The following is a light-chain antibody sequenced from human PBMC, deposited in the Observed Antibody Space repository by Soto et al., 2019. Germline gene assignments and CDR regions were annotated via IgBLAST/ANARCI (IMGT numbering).Light chain of an antibody. CDR3: SSYTSSSTFF. J-gene: IGLJ1*01. V-gene: IGLV2-14*01. CDR2: EVS. CDR1: SSDVGGYNY. Sequence: QSVLTQPASVSGSPGQSITISCTGTSSDVGGYNYVSWYQQHPGKAPKLMIYEVSNRPSGVSNRFSGSKSGNTASLTISGLQAEDEADYYCSSYTSSSTFFFGTGTKGTVL.